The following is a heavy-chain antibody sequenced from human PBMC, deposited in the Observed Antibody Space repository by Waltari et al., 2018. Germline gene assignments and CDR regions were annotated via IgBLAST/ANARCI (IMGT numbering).Heavy chain of an antibody. CDR2: IYPGDSKT. Sequence: EVQLVQSGAEVRKPGESLKISFKGSGFSFNMYWIVWVRQMPGKGLEWMGTIYPGDSKTRYSPSFQGQVTMSADKSISTAYLQWSSLKASDTAMYYCVRSTHPGDNSGPGDNWGQGTLVTVSS. CDR3: VRSTHPGDNSGPGDN. D-gene: IGHD6-19*01. V-gene: IGHV5-51*01. J-gene: IGHJ4*02. CDR1: GFSFNMYW.